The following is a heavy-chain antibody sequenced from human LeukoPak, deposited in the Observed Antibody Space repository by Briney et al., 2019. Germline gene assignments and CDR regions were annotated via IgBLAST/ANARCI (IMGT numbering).Heavy chain of an antibody. V-gene: IGHV1-18*01. CDR3: ARDRIAARPSEFDY. D-gene: IGHD6-6*01. Sequence: GASVKVSCKASGYTFTRYGISWVRQAPGQGLEWMGWISAYNGNTNYAQKLQGRVTMTTDTSTSTAYMELRSLRSDDTAVYYCARDRIAARPSEFDYWGQGTLVTVSS. CDR2: ISAYNGNT. CDR1: GYTFTRYG. J-gene: IGHJ4*02.